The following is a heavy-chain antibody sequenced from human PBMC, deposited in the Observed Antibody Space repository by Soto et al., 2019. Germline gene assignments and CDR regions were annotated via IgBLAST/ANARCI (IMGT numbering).Heavy chain of an antibody. D-gene: IGHD6-6*01. V-gene: IGHV1-8*02. Sequence: ASVKVSCKASGYTFTSYGISWVRQAPGQGLEWMGWMNANSGNTGYAQKFQGRVTMTRNTSISTAYMELSSLRSEDTAVYYCATGIAARHPPNWFDPWGQGTLVTVSS. CDR3: ATGIAARHPPNWFDP. J-gene: IGHJ5*02. CDR2: MNANSGNT. CDR1: GYTFTSYG.